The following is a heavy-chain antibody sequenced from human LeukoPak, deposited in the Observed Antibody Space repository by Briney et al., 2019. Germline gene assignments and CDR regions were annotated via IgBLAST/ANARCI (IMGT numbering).Heavy chain of an antibody. J-gene: IGHJ4*02. D-gene: IGHD6-19*01. Sequence: GGSLRLSCVASGLTFGSQWMTWVRQAPGKGLEWLANIGGDGTRKFYEDSVKGRFTVSRDNAESSLHLQMNNLRVEDTAVYYCARDGWWRLLDYWGRGTQVTVSS. CDR3: ARDGWWRLLDY. V-gene: IGHV3-7*01. CDR1: GLTFGSQW. CDR2: IGGDGTRK.